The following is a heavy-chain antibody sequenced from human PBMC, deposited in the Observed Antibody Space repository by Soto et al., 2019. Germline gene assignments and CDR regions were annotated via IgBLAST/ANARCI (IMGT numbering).Heavy chain of an antibody. J-gene: IGHJ6*02. CDR2: IVQEGTDR. Sequence: GGSLRLSCEAGSGFSISRYWMAWVRQAPGKGLEWVANIVQEGTDRYYLDSVTGRFTISRDNARNSMYLQMNSLRIEDTAVYYCARALADGMDVWGQGTTVTAP. CDR1: GFSISRYW. CDR3: ARALADGMDV. V-gene: IGHV3-7*03. D-gene: IGHD3-3*02.